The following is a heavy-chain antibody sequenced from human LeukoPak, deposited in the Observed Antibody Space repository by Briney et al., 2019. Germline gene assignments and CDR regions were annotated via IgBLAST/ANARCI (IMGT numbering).Heavy chain of an antibody. D-gene: IGHD4-11*01. V-gene: IGHV1-46*01. CDR1: GYTFTSYY. CDR2: INPSGGST. CDR3: ARDGLITTGPDY. Sequence: ASVKVSCKASGYTFTSYYMHWVRPAPGQGLEWMGIINPSGGSTSYAQKFQGRVTMTRDTSTSTVYMELSSLRSEDTAVYYCARDGLITTGPDYWGQGTLVTVSS. J-gene: IGHJ4*02.